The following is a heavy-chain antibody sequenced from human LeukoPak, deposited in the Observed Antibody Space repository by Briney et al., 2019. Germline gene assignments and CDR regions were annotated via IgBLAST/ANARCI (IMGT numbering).Heavy chain of an antibody. CDR3: ARAGYFYCSSTSCRAFDI. CDR1: GFTFSSYG. J-gene: IGHJ3*02. Sequence: GGSLRLSCAASGFTFSSYGMHWVRQAPRKGLEWVAFIRYDGSNKYYADSVKGRFTISRDNSKNTLYLQMNSLRAEDTAVYYCARAGYFYCSSTSCRAFDIWGQGTMVTVSS. V-gene: IGHV3-30*02. CDR2: IRYDGSNK. D-gene: IGHD2-2*01.